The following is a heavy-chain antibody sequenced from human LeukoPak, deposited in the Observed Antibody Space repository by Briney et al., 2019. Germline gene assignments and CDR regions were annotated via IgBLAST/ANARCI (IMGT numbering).Heavy chain of an antibody. Sequence: PSETLSLTCTASGDSIISYYWSWIRQPAGKGLEWIGRIYTSGSTNYNPSLKSRVTMSLDMSKNQFSLKLTSVTAADTAVYYCARREVRGSYYTFNYWGQGTLVTVSS. CDR1: GDSIISYY. V-gene: IGHV4-4*07. CDR2: IYTSGST. J-gene: IGHJ4*02. CDR3: ARREVRGSYYTFNY. D-gene: IGHD1-26*01.